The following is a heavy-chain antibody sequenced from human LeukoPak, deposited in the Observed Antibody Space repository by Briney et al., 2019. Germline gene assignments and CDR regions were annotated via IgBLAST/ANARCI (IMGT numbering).Heavy chain of an antibody. Sequence: ASVKVSCKASGYTFTSYDINWVRQATGQGLEWMGWTNPNSGNTGYAQKFQGRVTMTRNTSISTAYMELSSLRSEDTAVYYCASLRYSGSYYEYYYYGMDVWGQGTTVTVSS. CDR2: TNPNSGNT. CDR3: ASLRYSGSYYEYYYYGMDV. CDR1: GYTFTSYD. D-gene: IGHD1-26*01. J-gene: IGHJ6*02. V-gene: IGHV1-8*01.